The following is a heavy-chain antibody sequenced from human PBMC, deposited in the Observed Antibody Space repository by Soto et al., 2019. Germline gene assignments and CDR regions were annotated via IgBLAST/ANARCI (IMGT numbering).Heavy chain of an antibody. CDR3: AKDGVFGSGSYFDY. CDR2: ISYDGINK. Sequence: QVQLVESGGGVVQPGRSLRLSCAASGFTFSSDGMHWVRQAPGKGLEWVAVISYDGINKYYADSVRGRFTISRDNSNNTLYLQMNSLRAEDTAVYYCAKDGVFGSGSYFDYWGQGTLVTVSS. D-gene: IGHD3-10*01. V-gene: IGHV3-30*18. J-gene: IGHJ4*02. CDR1: GFTFSSDG.